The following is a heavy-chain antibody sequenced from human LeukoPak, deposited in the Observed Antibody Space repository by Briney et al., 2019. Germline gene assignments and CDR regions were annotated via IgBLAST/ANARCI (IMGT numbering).Heavy chain of an antibody. D-gene: IGHD2-15*01. Sequence: GGSLRLSXAASGFTFDDYGMSWVRQAPGKGLEWVSGINWSGRSTGYAESVKGRFTISRDSAKNSLYLQMNSLRAEDTALYYCARDTYCSGGSCLRDYWGQGTLVTVSS. V-gene: IGHV3-20*04. J-gene: IGHJ4*02. CDR1: GFTFDDYG. CDR3: ARDTYCSGGSCLRDY. CDR2: INWSGRST.